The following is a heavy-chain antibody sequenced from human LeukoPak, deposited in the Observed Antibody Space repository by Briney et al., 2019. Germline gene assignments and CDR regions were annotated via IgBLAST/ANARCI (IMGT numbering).Heavy chain of an antibody. J-gene: IGHJ6*02. Sequence: GGSLRLSCAASGFTFSNAWMSWVRQAPGKGLEWVGRIKSKTDGGTTDYAAPVKGRFTISRDDSKNTLYLQMNSLKTEDTAVYYCTTGDCSSTSCYIDYYYGMDVWGQGTTVTVSS. CDR2: IKSKTDGGTT. V-gene: IGHV3-15*01. D-gene: IGHD2-2*02. CDR3: TTGDCSSTSCYIDYYYGMDV. CDR1: GFTFSNAW.